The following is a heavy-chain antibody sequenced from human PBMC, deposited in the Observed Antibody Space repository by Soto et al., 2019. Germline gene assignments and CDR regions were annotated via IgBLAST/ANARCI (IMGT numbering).Heavy chain of an antibody. CDR3: TSANCGGDCSYRHDRYYFES. Sequence: EVQLVESGGDLVEPGGSLRLSCAASEFTFTNAWMSWVRQAPGKGLEWVGRIKSKTAGGTTDYAAPVQGRFTISRDESRNTLYLQMNSLKTEDTAVYYCTSANCGGDCSYRHDRYYFESWGQGTLVTVSS. D-gene: IGHD2-21*02. CDR1: EFTFTNAW. J-gene: IGHJ4*02. CDR2: IKSKTAGGTT. V-gene: IGHV3-15*01.